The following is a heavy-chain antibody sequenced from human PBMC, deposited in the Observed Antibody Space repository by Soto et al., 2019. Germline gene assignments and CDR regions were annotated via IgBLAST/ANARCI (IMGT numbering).Heavy chain of an antibody. D-gene: IGHD3-10*01. V-gene: IGHV3-7*01. Sequence: PGESLTLSCAASGFTLRSGWNSWGRQGPGKGQERLVTINTYPSEKNYLDSVKSRCTVSRDNAKNSLYLQMDSLRAEDTAVYYCARDSGYGSGSFVNHYLACWGRGTLVTVS. CDR1: GFTLRSGW. CDR3: ARDSGYGSGSFVNHYLAC. CDR2: INTYPSEK. J-gene: IGHJ4*01.